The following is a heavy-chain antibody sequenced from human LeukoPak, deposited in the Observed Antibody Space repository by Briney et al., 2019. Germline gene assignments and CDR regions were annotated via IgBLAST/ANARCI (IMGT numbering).Heavy chain of an antibody. CDR1: GFTFSSYS. V-gene: IGHV3-21*01. J-gene: IGHJ4*02. CDR2: ISSSSSYI. Sequence: GGSLRLSCAASGFTFSSYSMNWVRQAPGKGLEWVSSISSSSSYIYYADSVKGRFTISRDNAKNSLYLQMNSLRAEDTDVYYCARPPYPYCSGGSCYSGGYWGQGTLVTVSS. CDR3: ARPPYPYCSGGSCYSGGY. D-gene: IGHD2-15*01.